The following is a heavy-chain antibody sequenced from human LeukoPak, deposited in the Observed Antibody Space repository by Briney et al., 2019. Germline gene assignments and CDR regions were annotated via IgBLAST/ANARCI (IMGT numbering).Heavy chain of an antibody. CDR2: IYPSGST. J-gene: IGHJ5*02. CDR3: ARDEVDEGYFDP. D-gene: IGHD5-18*01. V-gene: IGHV4-4*07. Sequence: SETLSLTCTVSGGSISSYYWSWIRQPAGKGLEWIGRIYPSGSTNYNPSLKSRVTMSVDTSKNQFSLKLSSVTAADTAVYYRARDEVDEGYFDPWGQGTLVTVST. CDR1: GGSISSYY.